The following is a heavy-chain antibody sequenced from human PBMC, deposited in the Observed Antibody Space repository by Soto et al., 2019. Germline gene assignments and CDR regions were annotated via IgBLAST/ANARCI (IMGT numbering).Heavy chain of an antibody. CDR3: ARPQFSGTYHDTFNI. CDR2: VYYSENP. D-gene: IGHD1-26*01. Sequence: QLQLQESGPGLVKPSETLSLTCTVSGPSISSSTYYWGWIRQPPGKGLEWIGSVYYSENPYYNPSLKSRVTISVDTSKNLFSLKLTSVTAADTAMYYCARPQFSGTYHDTFNIWGQGTMVTVSS. J-gene: IGHJ3*02. V-gene: IGHV4-39*02. CDR1: GPSISSSTYY.